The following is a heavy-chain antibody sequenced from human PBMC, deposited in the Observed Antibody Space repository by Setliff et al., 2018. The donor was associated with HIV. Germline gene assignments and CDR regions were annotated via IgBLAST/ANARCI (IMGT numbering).Heavy chain of an antibody. Sequence: GGSLRLSCAASGFTFSTYWMNWVRQAPGKGLEWVANIKQDGSEKYYLESVKGRFSISRDNAKDSLYLQMNSLRLHSVTAADTAVYYCARHEGYLYDGSRYFGRFDPWGQGTLVTVSS. CDR2: IKQDGSEK. D-gene: IGHD2-15*01. CDR1: GFTFSTYW. V-gene: IGHV3-7*01. CDR3: ARHEGYLYDGSRYFGRFDP. J-gene: IGHJ5*02.